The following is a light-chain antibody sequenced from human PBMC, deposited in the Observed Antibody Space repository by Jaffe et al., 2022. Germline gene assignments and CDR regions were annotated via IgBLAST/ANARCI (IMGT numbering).Light chain of an antibody. CDR3: GTWDSSLSAYV. Sequence: QSVLTQPPSVSAAPGQKVTISCSGSSSNIGNNYVSWYQHLPGTAPKLLMYENNKRPSGIPDRFSGSKSGTSATLGITGLQTGDEADYYCGTWDSSLSAYVFGTGTEVTVL. J-gene: IGLJ1*01. CDR1: SSNIGNNY. V-gene: IGLV1-51*02. CDR2: ENN.